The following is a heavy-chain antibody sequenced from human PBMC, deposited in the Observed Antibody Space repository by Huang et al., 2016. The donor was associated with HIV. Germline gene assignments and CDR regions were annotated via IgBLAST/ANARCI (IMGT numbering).Heavy chain of an antibody. J-gene: IGHJ4*02. Sequence: VQLVQSGAEVKKPGESLKISCKGSGYSFSSYWIAWVRQMPGKGLEWVVIIFPDDSDTTDCPSFEGQVTISADRSIGTAYLQWSSLKASDTAMYYWARRFSSSSGYFDYWGQGSLVTVSS. D-gene: IGHD6-6*01. V-gene: IGHV5-51*01. CDR2: IFPDDSDT. CDR3: ARRFSSSSGYFDY. CDR1: GYSFSSYW.